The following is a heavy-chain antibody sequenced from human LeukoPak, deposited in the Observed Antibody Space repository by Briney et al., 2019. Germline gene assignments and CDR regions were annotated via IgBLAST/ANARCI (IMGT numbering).Heavy chain of an antibody. Sequence: PGGSLRLSCAASGFTFSSYGMSWVRQAPGKGLEWVSAISGSGGSTYYADSVKGRFTISRDNSKNTLYLQMNSLRAEDTAVYYCAKSPPLLWFGENWFDPWGQGTLVTVSS. CDR2: ISGSGGST. D-gene: IGHD3-10*01. CDR3: AKSPPLLWFGENWFDP. J-gene: IGHJ5*02. V-gene: IGHV3-23*01. CDR1: GFTFSSYG.